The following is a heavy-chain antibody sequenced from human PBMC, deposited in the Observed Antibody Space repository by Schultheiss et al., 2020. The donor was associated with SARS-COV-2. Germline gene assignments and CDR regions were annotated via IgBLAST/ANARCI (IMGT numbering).Heavy chain of an antibody. CDR1: GYSISSGYY. Sequence: SETLSLTCAVSGYSISSGYYWGWIRQPPGKGLEWIGEINHSGSTNYNPSLKSRVTISVDTSKNQFSLKLSSVTAADTAVYYCARGRTRGSLPDYWGQGTLVTVSS. CDR2: INHSGST. D-gene: IGHD1-26*01. J-gene: IGHJ4*02. V-gene: IGHV4-38-2*01. CDR3: ARGRTRGSLPDY.